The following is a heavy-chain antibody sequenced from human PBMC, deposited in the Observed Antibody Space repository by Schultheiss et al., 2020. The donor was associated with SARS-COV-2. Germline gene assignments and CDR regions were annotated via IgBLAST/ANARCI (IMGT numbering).Heavy chain of an antibody. Sequence: GGSLRLSCAASGFTFSSYAMSWVRQAPGKGLEWVAVISYDGSNKYYADSVKGRFTISRDNAKNSLYLQMNSLRAEDTAVYYCAKDNYYYGMDVWGQGTTVTVSS. J-gene: IGHJ6*02. CDR3: AKDNYYYGMDV. CDR2: ISYDGSNK. CDR1: GFTFSSYA. V-gene: IGHV3-30*04.